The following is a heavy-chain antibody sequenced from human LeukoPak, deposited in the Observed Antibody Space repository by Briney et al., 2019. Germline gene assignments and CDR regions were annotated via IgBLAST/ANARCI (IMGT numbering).Heavy chain of an antibody. V-gene: IGHV3-48*03. D-gene: IGHD1-26*01. Sequence: GGSLRLSCAASGFTFGSYEMNWVRQAPGKGLEWVSYISSSGSTIYYADSVKGRFTISRDNAKNSLYLQMNSLRAEDTAVYYCARDIGSEGPFDYWGQGTLVTVSS. CDR2: ISSSGSTI. J-gene: IGHJ4*02. CDR3: ARDIGSEGPFDY. CDR1: GFTFGSYE.